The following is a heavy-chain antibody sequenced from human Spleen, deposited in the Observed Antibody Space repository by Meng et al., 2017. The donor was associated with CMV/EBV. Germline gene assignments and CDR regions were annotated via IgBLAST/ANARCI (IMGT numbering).Heavy chain of an antibody. Sequence: LSLTCVASGFTLDDYDMSWVRQVPGKGLEWVIGINWKSGRTGYADSVKGRFTIARDIAKSSLYLQMNSLRAEDTALYHCARSVGTAAGAGMDVWGQGTTVTVSS. CDR1: GFTLDDYD. J-gene: IGHJ6*02. V-gene: IGHV3-20*01. D-gene: IGHD6-13*01. CDR3: ARSVGTAAGAGMDV. CDR2: INWKSGRT.